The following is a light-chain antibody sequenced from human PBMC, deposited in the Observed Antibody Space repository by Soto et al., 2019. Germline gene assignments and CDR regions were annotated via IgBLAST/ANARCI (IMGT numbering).Light chain of an antibody. Sequence: ERVVTQSPATLSVSPGERATLSCRASQSVGSNLAWYQQKPGQAPRLLIFGASSSATGVPARFSGSGSGTEFTLTINSLQSEDFAVYFCQQYDNLPLTFGPGTKVDIK. CDR3: QQYDNLPLT. V-gene: IGKV3-15*01. J-gene: IGKJ3*01. CDR2: GAS. CDR1: QSVGSN.